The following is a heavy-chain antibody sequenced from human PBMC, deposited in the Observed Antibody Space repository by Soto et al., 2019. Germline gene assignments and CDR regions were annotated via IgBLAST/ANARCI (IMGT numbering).Heavy chain of an antibody. CDR2: TYYRSQWHY. Sequence: QVQLQQSGPGLVKPSQTLSLTCAIYGDSVSSNSVVWNWIRQSPSIGLEWLGRTYYRSQWHYEYAVLVQSRIRIEPDTSKNQFSLQLDSVSPEDSAVYYCVRLVGNSWLDYWGQGTLVTVSS. CDR1: GDSVSSNSVV. J-gene: IGHJ4*02. CDR3: VRLVGNSWLDY. V-gene: IGHV6-1*01. D-gene: IGHD4-4*01.